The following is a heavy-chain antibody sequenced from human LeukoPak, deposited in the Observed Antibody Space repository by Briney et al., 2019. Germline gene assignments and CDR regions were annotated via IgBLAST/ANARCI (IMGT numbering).Heavy chain of an antibody. D-gene: IGHD1-26*01. CDR3: TKGGSYGPLDY. V-gene: IGHV3-23*01. J-gene: IGHJ4*02. CDR2: ISDSGGDT. Sequence: TGGSLRLSCAVSGFTFSNSAMTWVRRAPGKGLEWVAAISDSGGDTIYTDSVKDRFTISRDNSKNTLYLQMNSLRADDTAVYYCTKGGSYGPLDYWGQGTLVTVSS. CDR1: GFTFSNSA.